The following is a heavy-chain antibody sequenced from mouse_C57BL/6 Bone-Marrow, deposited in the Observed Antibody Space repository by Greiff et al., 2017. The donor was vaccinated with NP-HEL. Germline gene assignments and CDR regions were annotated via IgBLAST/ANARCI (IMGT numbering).Heavy chain of an antibody. V-gene: IGHV1-18*01. CDR1: GYTFTDYN. CDR3: ARSGYSNYVRFAY. CDR2: INPNNGGT. D-gene: IGHD2-5*01. Sequence: EVQLQQSGPELVKPGASVKIPCKASGYTFTDYNMDWVKQSHGKSLEWIGDINPNNGGTIYNQKFKGKATLTVDKSSSTAYMELRSLTSEDTAVDYCARSGYSNYVRFAYWGQGTLVTVSA. J-gene: IGHJ3*01.